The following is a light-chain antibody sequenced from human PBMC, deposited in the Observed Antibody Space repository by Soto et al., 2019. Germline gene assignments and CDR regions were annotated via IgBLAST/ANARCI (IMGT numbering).Light chain of an antibody. CDR3: GSYTDTSNLYV. Sequence: QSALTRPASVSGSPGQSITISCTGTSSDVGGSIYVSWYQQHPGKAPKLMISEVSNRPSGVSNRFSGSKSGNTASLTISGLQAEDEADYYCGSYTDTSNLYVFGTGTKVTVL. CDR1: SSDVGGSIY. J-gene: IGLJ1*01. CDR2: EVS. V-gene: IGLV2-14*01.